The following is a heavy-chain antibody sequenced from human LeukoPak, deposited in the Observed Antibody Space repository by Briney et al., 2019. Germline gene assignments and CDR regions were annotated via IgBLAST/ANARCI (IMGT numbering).Heavy chain of an antibody. Sequence: GGSLRLSCAASGFTLNSYLMSWVRQAPGRGLEWVANIKKDGSEESYLDSVKGRFTVSRDNAKNSLFLQMNSLRGEDTAVYYCARSNPNRNTLDLWGQGTMVPISS. J-gene: IGHJ3*01. CDR3: ARSNPNRNTLDL. D-gene: IGHD1-14*01. CDR1: GFTLNSYL. CDR2: IKKDGSEE. V-gene: IGHV3-7*01.